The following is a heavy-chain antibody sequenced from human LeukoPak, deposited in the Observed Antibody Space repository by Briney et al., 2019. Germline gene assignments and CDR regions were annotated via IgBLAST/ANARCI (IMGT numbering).Heavy chain of an antibody. D-gene: IGHD3-10*01. CDR2: ISSSSSYI. J-gene: IGHJ3*02. Sequence: GGSLRLSCAASGFTFSSYSMNWVRQAPGKGLEWVSSISSSSSYIYYADSVKGRFTISRDNAKNSLYLQMNSLRAEDTAVYYCARDRIPYYGSGSYTPGSAFDIWGQGTMVTVSS. V-gene: IGHV3-21*01. CDR1: GFTFSSYS. CDR3: ARDRIPYYGSGSYTPGSAFDI.